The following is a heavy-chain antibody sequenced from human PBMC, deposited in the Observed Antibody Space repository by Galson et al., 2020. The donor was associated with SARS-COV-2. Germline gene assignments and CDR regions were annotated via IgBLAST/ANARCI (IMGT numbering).Heavy chain of an antibody. CDR3: ARAPTTVSNPVFADY. CDR1: GSTFSTYW. D-gene: IGHD4-17*01. CDR2: IYPGDSDT. V-gene: IGHV5-51*01. J-gene: IGHJ4*02. Sequence: KIGESLKISCKGSGSTFSTYWIAWVRPMPGKGLEWMGIIYPGDSDTRYSPSFRGQVNISADKSIGTAYIQWNSLTASDTAMYYCARAPTTVSNPVFADYWGQGTLVIVSS.